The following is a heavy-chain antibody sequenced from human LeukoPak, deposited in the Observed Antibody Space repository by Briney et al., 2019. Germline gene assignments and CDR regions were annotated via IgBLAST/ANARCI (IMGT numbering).Heavy chain of an antibody. CDR3: AKELGHTLPFDC. J-gene: IGHJ4*02. D-gene: IGHD2-2*02. CDR2: MSGTGGYT. Sequence: PGGSLRLSCAASGFTFTSYAMSWVRQAPGKGLEWVSAMSGTGGYTYYADSVKGRFTNSRDSSKNTLYLQMNSLRGEDTAIYYCAKELGHTLPFDCWGQGTLVTVSS. V-gene: IGHV3-23*01. CDR1: GFTFTSYA.